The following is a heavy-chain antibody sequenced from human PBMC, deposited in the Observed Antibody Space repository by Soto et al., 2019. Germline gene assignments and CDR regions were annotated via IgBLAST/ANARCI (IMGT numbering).Heavy chain of an antibody. CDR1: GDSISNYY. J-gene: IGHJ6*02. CDR2: ISYSGST. CDR3: ARDVREDCIITSCYTYGYYFYGMDV. Sequence: PSETLSLTCTVSGDSISNYYWSWIRQPPGKGLEWIGYISYSGSTNYNPSLKSRVTISVDTSKNQFSLKLSSVTAADTAVYYCARDVREDCIITSCYTYGYYFYGMDVWGRGTTVTVSS. D-gene: IGHD2-2*02. V-gene: IGHV4-59*01.